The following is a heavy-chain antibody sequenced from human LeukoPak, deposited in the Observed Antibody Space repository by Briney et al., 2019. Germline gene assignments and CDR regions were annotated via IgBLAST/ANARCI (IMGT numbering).Heavy chain of an antibody. D-gene: IGHD4-11*01. CDR2: ISSSSSTI. CDR1: GFTFSSYS. Sequence: GGSLRLSCAASGFTFSSYSMNWVRQAPGKGLEWVSYISSSSSTIYYADPVKGRFTISRDNAKNSLYLQMNSLRAEDTAVYYCARATVTLYYYYYYYMDVWGKGTTVTVSS. J-gene: IGHJ6*03. CDR3: ARATVTLYYYYYYYMDV. V-gene: IGHV3-48*01.